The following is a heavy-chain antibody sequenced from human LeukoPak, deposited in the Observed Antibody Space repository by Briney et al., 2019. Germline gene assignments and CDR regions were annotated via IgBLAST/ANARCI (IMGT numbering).Heavy chain of an antibody. Sequence: GGSLRLSCAASGFTFTSFSMSWVRQASGKGLEWVSTIGDSGSITDYADSVKGRFTISRDNSKNTLYLQMNSLRAEDTAVYYCAKKLFTGMGYYFDSWGQGTLVTVSS. CDR3: AKKLFTGMGYYFDS. J-gene: IGHJ4*02. CDR2: IGDSGSIT. CDR1: GFTFTSFS. V-gene: IGHV3-23*01. D-gene: IGHD3-10*01.